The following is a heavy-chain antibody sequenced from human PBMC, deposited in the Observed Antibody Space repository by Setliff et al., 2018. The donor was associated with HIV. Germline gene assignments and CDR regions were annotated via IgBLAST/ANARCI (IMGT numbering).Heavy chain of an antibody. CDR1: GLTFSSHG. D-gene: IGHD3-10*01. Sequence: GGSLRLSCRAPGLTFSSHGMHWVRQAPGKGLEWVAFIRYDGSNKYYADSVKGRFTISRDNSKNTLYLQMNSLRAEDTAVYYCAKDWKVWFGELSQDYYYGMDVWGQGTTVTVSS. CDR2: IRYDGSNK. V-gene: IGHV3-30*02. J-gene: IGHJ6*02. CDR3: AKDWKVWFGELSQDYYYGMDV.